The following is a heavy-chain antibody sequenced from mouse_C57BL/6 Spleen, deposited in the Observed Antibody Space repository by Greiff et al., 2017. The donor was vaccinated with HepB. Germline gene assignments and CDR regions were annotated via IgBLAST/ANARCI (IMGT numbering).Heavy chain of an antibody. V-gene: IGHV14-1*01. CDR1: GFNIKDYY. D-gene: IGHD1-1*01. J-gene: IGHJ4*01. CDR3: TIYYPYYYAMDY. CDR2: IDPEDGDT. Sequence: EVQLQQSGAELVRPGASVKLSCTASGFNIKDYYMHWVKQRPEQGLEWIGRIDPEDGDTEYAPKFQGKATMTADTSSNPAYLQLSSLTSEDTAVYYCTIYYPYYYAMDYWGQGTSVTVSS.